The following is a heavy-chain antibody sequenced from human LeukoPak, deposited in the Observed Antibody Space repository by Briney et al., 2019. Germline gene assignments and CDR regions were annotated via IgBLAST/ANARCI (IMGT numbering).Heavy chain of an antibody. CDR2: ISSDGDNT. D-gene: IGHD4-17*01. CDR1: GFIFSNYG. CDR3: VRVNDYGDRNLYYFGY. Sequence: GGSLRLSCSASGFIFSNYGMYWVRQAPGKGLEFVSAISSDGDNTFYADSVKGRLTIPRDNSKNTLYLQTSSLRGEDTAVYYCVRVNDYGDRNLYYFGYWGQGTLVTVSS. J-gene: IGHJ4*02. V-gene: IGHV3-64D*06.